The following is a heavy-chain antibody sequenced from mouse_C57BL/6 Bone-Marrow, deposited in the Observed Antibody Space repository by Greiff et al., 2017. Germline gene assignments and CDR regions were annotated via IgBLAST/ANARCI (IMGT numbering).Heavy chain of an antibody. J-gene: IGHJ3*01. Sequence: QVQLQQPGAELVMPGASVKLSCKASGYTFTSYWMHWVKQRPGQGLEWIGEIDPSDSYTNYNQKFKGKSTWTVDKSSSTAYMQLSSLTSEDSAVYDGARERVTAVDVAYWGQGTLVTVSA. D-gene: IGHD2-3*01. V-gene: IGHV1-69*01. CDR1: GYTFTSYW. CDR3: ARERVTAVDVAY. CDR2: IDPSDSYT.